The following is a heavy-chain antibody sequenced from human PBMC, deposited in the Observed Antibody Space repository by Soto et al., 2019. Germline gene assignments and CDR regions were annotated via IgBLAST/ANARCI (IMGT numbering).Heavy chain of an antibody. CDR2: INAGNGNT. D-gene: IGHD1-26*01. V-gene: IGHV1-3*01. J-gene: IGHJ6*02. CDR1: GYTFTSYA. Sequence: ASVKVSCKASGYTFTSYAMHWVRQAPGQRLEWMGWINAGNGNTKYSQKFQGRVTITRDTSASTAYMELSSLRSEDTAVYYCAREVGTTDSFYYYYYGMDVWGQGTLVTVSS. CDR3: AREVGTTDSFYYYYYGMDV.